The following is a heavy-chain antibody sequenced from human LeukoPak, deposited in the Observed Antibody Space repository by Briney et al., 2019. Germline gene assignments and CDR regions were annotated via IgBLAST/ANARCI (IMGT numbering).Heavy chain of an antibody. V-gene: IGHV3-30*04. CDR2: ISYDGSNK. CDR1: GFTFSSYA. J-gene: IGHJ5*02. CDR3: ARDSHHEGGYSSSWYDWFDP. D-gene: IGHD6-13*01. Sequence: QPGGSLRLSCAASGFTFSSYAMHWVRQAPGKGLEWVAVISYDGSNKYYADSVKGRFTISRDNSKNTLYLQMNSLRAEDTAVYYCARDSHHEGGYSSSWYDWFDPWGQGTLVTVSS.